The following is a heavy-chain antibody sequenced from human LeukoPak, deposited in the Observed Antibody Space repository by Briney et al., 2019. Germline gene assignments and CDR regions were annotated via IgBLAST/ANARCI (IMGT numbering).Heavy chain of an antibody. Sequence: SETLSLTCTVSGGSISSYYWSWIRQPPGKGLEWIGYIYYSGSTNYNPSLKSRATISVDTSKNQSSLKLSSVTAADTAVYYCASTPYGSDYYYYYGMDVWGQGTTVTVSS. CDR1: GGSISSYY. J-gene: IGHJ6*02. V-gene: IGHV4-59*08. CDR3: ASTPYGSDYYYYYGMDV. D-gene: IGHD3-10*01. CDR2: IYYSGST.